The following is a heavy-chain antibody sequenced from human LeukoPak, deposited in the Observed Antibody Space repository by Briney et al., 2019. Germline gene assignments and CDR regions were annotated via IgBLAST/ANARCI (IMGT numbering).Heavy chain of an antibody. Sequence: PGGSLRLSCAASGFTFSNAWMSWVRQAPGKGLEWVGRIKSKTDGGTTDYAAPVKGRFTISRDDSKNTLYLQMNSLKTEDTAAYYCTTDRGWYYFDYWGQGTLVTVSS. CDR3: TTDRGWYYFDY. CDR2: IKSKTDGGTT. D-gene: IGHD6-19*01. J-gene: IGHJ4*02. CDR1: GFTFSNAW. V-gene: IGHV3-15*01.